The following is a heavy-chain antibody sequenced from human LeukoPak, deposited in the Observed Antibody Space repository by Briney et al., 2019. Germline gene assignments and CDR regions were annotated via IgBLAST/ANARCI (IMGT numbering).Heavy chain of an antibody. CDR1: GGSISSYY. Sequence: SETLSLTCTVSGGSISSYYWSWIRQPPGKGLEWIGYIYYSGSTNYNPSLKSRVTISVDTSKNQFSLKLSSVTAADTAVYYCARDLAGYCSGGSCYSGRWFDPWGQGTLVTVSS. J-gene: IGHJ5*02. V-gene: IGHV4-59*12. CDR2: IYYSGST. D-gene: IGHD2-15*01. CDR3: ARDLAGYCSGGSCYSGRWFDP.